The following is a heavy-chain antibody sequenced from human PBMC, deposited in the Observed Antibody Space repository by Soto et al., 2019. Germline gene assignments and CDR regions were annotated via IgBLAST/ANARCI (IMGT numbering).Heavy chain of an antibody. Sequence: QITLKESDPTLVRPTQTPPLTCSFSVFSLSTRGVGVGWIRQPPGKALEGLALIFWDDDKWYSPSLRRKLTTCEYTSNNQVVLTMTNMDPVDTATYYCAHRSRGYAYYFDQWGQGTLVTVSS. V-gene: IGHV2-5*02. CDR3: AHRSRGYAYYFDQ. CDR1: VFSLSTRGVG. J-gene: IGHJ4*02. CDR2: IFWDDDK. D-gene: IGHD5-12*01.